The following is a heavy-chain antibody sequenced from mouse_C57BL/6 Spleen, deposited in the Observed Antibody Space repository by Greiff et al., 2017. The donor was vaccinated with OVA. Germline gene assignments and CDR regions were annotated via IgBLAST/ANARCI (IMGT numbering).Heavy chain of an antibody. CDR2: INPSSGYT. D-gene: IGHD1-1*01. V-gene: IGHV1-4*01. Sequence: QVQLQQSGAELARPGASVKMSCKASGYTFTSYTMHWVKQRPGQGLEWIGYINPSSGYTKYNQKFKDKATLTADKSSSTAYMQLSRLTSEDSAVYYCARDGSSYRDAMDYWGQGTSVTVSS. CDR3: ARDGSSYRDAMDY. CDR1: GYTFTSYT. J-gene: IGHJ4*01.